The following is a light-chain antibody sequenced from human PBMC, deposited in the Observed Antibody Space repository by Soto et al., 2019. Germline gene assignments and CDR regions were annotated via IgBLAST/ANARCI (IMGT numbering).Light chain of an antibody. Sequence: EIVLTQSPGTLSLSPGERATLSCSASQSVSTTYFAWFQQKPGQAPRLLIYATSNRATDIPDRFSGSGSETDFTLTISRLEPEDFAVYFWQQYGDSVTLGGGTRVDIK. J-gene: IGKJ4*01. CDR2: ATS. V-gene: IGKV3-20*01. CDR3: QQYGDSVT. CDR1: QSVSTTY.